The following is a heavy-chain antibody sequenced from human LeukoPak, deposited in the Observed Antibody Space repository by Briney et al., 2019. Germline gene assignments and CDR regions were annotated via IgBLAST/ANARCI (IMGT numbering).Heavy chain of an antibody. V-gene: IGHV1-46*01. CDR2: INPSGGST. CDR3: ARGDCSSTSCYLDP. D-gene: IGHD2-2*01. Sequence: ASVTVSCKASGYTLTIYFMHWVRQAPGQGLEWMGIINPSGGSTSYAQKFQGRVTMTRDTSTSTVYMELNSLRSEDTAVYYCARGDCSSTSCYLDPWGQGTLVTVSS. CDR1: GYTLTIYF. J-gene: IGHJ5*02.